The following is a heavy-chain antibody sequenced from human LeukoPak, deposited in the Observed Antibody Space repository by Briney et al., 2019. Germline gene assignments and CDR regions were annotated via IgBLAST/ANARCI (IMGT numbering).Heavy chain of an antibody. V-gene: IGHV3-23*01. J-gene: IGHJ3*02. CDR3: AKDGDACSSTSCYGGDAFDI. CDR2: ISGSGGST. Sequence: GGSLRLSCAASGFTFSSYAMSWVRQAPGKGLEWLSAISGSGGSTYYADSVKGRFTISRDNSKNTLYLQMNSLRAEDTAVYYCAKDGDACSSTSCYGGDAFDIWGQGTMVTVSS. D-gene: IGHD2-2*01. CDR1: GFTFSSYA.